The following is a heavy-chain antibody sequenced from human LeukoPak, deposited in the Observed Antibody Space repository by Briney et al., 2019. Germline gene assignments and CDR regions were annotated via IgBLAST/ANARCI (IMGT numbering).Heavy chain of an antibody. CDR2: ISSSGTTI. D-gene: IGHD4-17*01. CDR1: GFTFSSYE. J-gene: IGHJ4*02. Sequence: PGGSLRLSCAASGFTFSSYEMNWVRQAPGKGLEWGSYISSSGTTIYYADSVKGRFTISRDNAKNSLYLQMNSLRAEDTAVYYCARETVRNYFDYWGQGTLVTVSS. V-gene: IGHV3-48*03. CDR3: ARETVRNYFDY.